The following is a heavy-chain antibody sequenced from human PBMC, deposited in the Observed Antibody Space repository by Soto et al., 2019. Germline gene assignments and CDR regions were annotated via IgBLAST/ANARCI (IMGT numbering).Heavy chain of an antibody. CDR3: ARDIVVVPAAIDIPFDY. D-gene: IGHD2-2*01. V-gene: IGHV4-4*07. J-gene: IGHJ4*02. Sequence: ETLSLTCTVSGGSISSYYWSWIRQPAGKGLEWIGRIYTSGSTNYNPSLKSRVTMSVDTSKNQFSLKLSSVTAADTAVYYCARDIVVVPAAIDIPFDYWGQGTLVTVSS. CDR2: IYTSGST. CDR1: GGSISSYY.